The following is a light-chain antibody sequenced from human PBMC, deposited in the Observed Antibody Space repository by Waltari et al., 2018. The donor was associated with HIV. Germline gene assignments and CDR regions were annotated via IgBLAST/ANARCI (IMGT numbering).Light chain of an antibody. CDR3: ATWDDSLSGPV. J-gene: IGLJ3*02. Sequence: QSVLTQPPSASGTPGQRVTISCSGSSSNLGNNYLYWYQQLPGTAPKLLIYRNNQRPSGVPDRFSGSKSDTSASLAISGLRSEDEADYFCATWDDSLSGPVFGGGTKLTVL. CDR1: SSNLGNNY. CDR2: RNN. V-gene: IGLV1-47*01.